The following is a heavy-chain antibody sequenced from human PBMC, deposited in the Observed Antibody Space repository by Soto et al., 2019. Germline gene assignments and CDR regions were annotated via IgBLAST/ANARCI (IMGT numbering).Heavy chain of an antibody. D-gene: IGHD5-18*01. CDR2: IYYSGST. Sequence: KASETLSLTCTVSGGSISSYYWSWIRQPPGKGLEWIGYIYYSGSTNYNPSLKSRVTNSLDTSKNQFSLKLSSVTAADTAVYYCAREALRRGYSYGTFDYWGQGTLVTVSS. CDR1: GGSISSYY. J-gene: IGHJ4*02. CDR3: AREALRRGYSYGTFDY. V-gene: IGHV4-59*01.